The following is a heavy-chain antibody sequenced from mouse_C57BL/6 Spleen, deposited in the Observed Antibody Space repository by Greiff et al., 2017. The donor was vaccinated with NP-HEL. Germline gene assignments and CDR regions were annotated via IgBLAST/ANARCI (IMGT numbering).Heavy chain of an antibody. CDR1: GFTFSDYG. CDR2: ISSGSSTI. V-gene: IGHV5-17*01. CDR3: ATIYYDYSYFDY. Sequence: EVMLVESGGGLVKPGGSLKLSCAASGFTFSDYGMHWVRQAPEKGLEWVAYISSGSSTIYYADTVKGRFTISRDNAKNTLFLQMTSLRSEDTAMYYCATIYYDYSYFDYWGQGTTLTVSS. D-gene: IGHD2-4*01. J-gene: IGHJ2*01.